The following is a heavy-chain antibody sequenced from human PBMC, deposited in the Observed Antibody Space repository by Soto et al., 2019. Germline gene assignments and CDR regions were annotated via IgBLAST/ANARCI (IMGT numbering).Heavy chain of an antibody. J-gene: IGHJ4*02. CDR2: VSASGLNT. CDR3: AKERPRRTSGYFFEF. V-gene: IGHV3-23*01. CDR1: GFTFSTYA. D-gene: IGHD5-18*01. Sequence: EVQLLESGGKLVQPGGSLTLSCAASGFTFSTYAMAWVRQAPGKGLEWVSGVSASGLNTDYADPVKGRFYISRDNSKTTRSLRMNSLRAEDTALYTGAKERPRRTSGYFFEFWGQGTPVTVPS.